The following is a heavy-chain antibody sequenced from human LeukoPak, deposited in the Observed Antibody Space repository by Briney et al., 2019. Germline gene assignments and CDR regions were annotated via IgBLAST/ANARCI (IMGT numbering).Heavy chain of an antibody. CDR3: ARTYPGIAKAGTFDY. CDR1: GFTFSSYW. J-gene: IGHJ4*02. CDR2: INQDGSEE. V-gene: IGHV3-7*01. Sequence: GGSLRLSCATSGFTFSSYWMGWVRQAPGKGLEWVANINQDGSEEYYVDSVRARFTISRDNAKDSLYMQMNSLRAEDTAVYYCARTYPGIAKAGTFDYWGQGTLVTVSS. D-gene: IGHD6-19*01.